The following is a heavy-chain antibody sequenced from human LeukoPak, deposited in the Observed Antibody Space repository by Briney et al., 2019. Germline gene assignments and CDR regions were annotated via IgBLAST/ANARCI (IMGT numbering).Heavy chain of an antibody. CDR1: GFSLRSFA. D-gene: IGHD3-3*01. V-gene: IGHV3-23*01. CDR3: AKQGRNDFVDS. CDR2: SSGDGGNT. J-gene: IGHJ4*02. Sequence: GGSLRLSCAASGFSLRSFAMSWVRQAPGKGLEWVSASSGDGGNTDYANSVKGRFTISRDNSKNTIYLQMNSLRAEDTAVYYCAKQGRNDFVDSWGQGTLVTVSS.